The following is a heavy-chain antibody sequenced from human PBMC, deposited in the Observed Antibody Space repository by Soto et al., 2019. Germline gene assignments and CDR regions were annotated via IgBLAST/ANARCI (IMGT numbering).Heavy chain of an antibody. V-gene: IGHV4-31*03. Sequence: SSETLSLTCTVSGGSISSGGYYWSWIRQHPGKGLEWIGYIYYSGSTYYNTSLKSRVTISVDTSKNQFSLKLSSVTAADTAVYYCAIVGDYYESSGYPEGFDYWGQGTLVTVSS. CDR2: IYYSGST. CDR3: AIVGDYYESSGYPEGFDY. D-gene: IGHD3-22*01. J-gene: IGHJ4*02. CDR1: GGSISSGGYY.